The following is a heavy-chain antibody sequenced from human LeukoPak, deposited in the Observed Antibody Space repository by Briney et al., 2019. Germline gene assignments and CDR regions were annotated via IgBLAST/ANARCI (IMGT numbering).Heavy chain of an antibody. CDR3: VRGGRGERPNY. V-gene: IGHV3-7*01. Sequence: GGSLRLSCAASGFTVSDYYMSWIRQAPGKGLEWVSNIKQDGREKKYVDSVKGRFTISRDNAKNSVYLQMNSLGVEDTAVYYCVRGGRGERPNYWRQGTLVPVSS. J-gene: IGHJ4*02. CDR1: GFTVSDYY. D-gene: IGHD1-26*01. CDR2: IKQDGREK.